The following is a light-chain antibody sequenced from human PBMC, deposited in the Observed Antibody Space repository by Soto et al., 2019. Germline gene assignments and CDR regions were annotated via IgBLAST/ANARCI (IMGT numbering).Light chain of an antibody. CDR3: QQSYDSPTWT. CDR1: QSVSSNY. Sequence: EIVLTQSPGTLSLSPGERATLSCRASQSVSSNYLAWYQQKPGQAPRLLIYAASSRATGIPDRFCGSGSGTDFTLSISRLEPVDFAVYYCQQSYDSPTWTFGQGTKVEIK. J-gene: IGKJ1*01. V-gene: IGKV3-20*01. CDR2: AAS.